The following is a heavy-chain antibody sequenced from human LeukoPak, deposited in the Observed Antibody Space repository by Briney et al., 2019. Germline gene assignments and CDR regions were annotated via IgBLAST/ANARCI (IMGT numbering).Heavy chain of an antibody. J-gene: IGHJ4*02. V-gene: IGHV3-23*01. D-gene: IGHD6-6*01. Sequence: GGSLRVSCVVSGFTFSSYPMSWVRQAPGKGLEWVSVISESGDVTHYADSMKGRFTISRDNTKNTLNLQMNGLRDEDTAIYHCARDSSHYLGSSDYWGQGALVTVSS. CDR3: ARDSSHYLGSSDY. CDR1: GFTFSSYP. CDR2: ISESGDVT.